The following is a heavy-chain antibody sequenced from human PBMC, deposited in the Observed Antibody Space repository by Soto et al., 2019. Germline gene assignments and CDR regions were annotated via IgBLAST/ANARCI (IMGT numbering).Heavy chain of an antibody. J-gene: IGHJ5*02. V-gene: IGHV1-69*01. D-gene: IGHD3-3*01. CDR3: ARESPPYYDFWSGYYEGGFDP. Sequence: QVQLVQSGAEVKKPGSSVKVSCKASGGTFSSYAISWVRQAPGQGLEWMGGIIPIFGTANYAQKFQGRVTITTDESTSTAYMELSSLRAEDTAVYYCARESPPYYDFWSGYYEGGFDPWGQGTLVTVSS. CDR2: IIPIFGTA. CDR1: GGTFSSYA.